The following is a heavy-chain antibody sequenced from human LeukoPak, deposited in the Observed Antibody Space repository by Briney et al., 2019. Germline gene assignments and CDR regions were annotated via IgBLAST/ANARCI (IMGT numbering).Heavy chain of an antibody. CDR2: IKQDGSGK. V-gene: IGHV3-7*01. J-gene: IGHJ5*02. CDR3: ARDAEVGTLFGVLSRYNWFDP. CDR1: GVSFSYYW. D-gene: IGHD3-3*01. Sequence: GGSLRLSCAASGVSFSYYWMSWVRQAPGKGLEWVANIKQDGSGKYYVDSVKGRFTISRDNAKKSLYLQMSSLRAEDTAVYYCARDAEVGTLFGVLSRYNWFDPWGQGALVTVSS.